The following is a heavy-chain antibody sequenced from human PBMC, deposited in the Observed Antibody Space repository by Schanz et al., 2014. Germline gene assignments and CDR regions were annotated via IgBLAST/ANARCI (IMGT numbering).Heavy chain of an antibody. CDR2: IIPVLNIA. D-gene: IGHD2-8*01. V-gene: IGHV1-69*09. J-gene: IGHJ4*02. CDR3: ARGRGVYDY. CDR1: GYTFTGYY. Sequence: QVQLVQSGAEMKKPGASVKVSCKASGYTFTGYYMHWVRQAPGQGLEWMGKIIPVLNIATYAQRFQGRVSITADTSTNTAYMELSSLTSEDTAVHYCARGRGVYDYWGQGTLVNVSS.